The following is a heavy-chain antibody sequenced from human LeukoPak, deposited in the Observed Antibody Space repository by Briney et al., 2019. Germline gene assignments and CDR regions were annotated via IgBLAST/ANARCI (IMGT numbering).Heavy chain of an antibody. CDR2: ISVYNGHT. CDR3: ARVVGLTGYSSSWYSGYYYYMDV. Sequence: ASVKVSCKASGYTFSSYGIGWVRQAPGQGLEWMGWISVYNGHTNYAQKLQGRVTMTTDTSTSTAYMELRSLRSDDTAVYYCARVVGLTGYSSSWYSGYYYYMDVWGKGTTVTVSS. CDR1: GYTFSSYG. J-gene: IGHJ6*03. V-gene: IGHV1-18*01. D-gene: IGHD6-13*01.